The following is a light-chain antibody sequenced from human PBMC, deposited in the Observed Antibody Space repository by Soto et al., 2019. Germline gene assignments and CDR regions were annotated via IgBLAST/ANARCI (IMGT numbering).Light chain of an antibody. V-gene: IGLV2-14*01. CDR1: SSDVGGYNY. CDR2: EVS. Sequence: SALTQPASVSGSPGQSITTSCTGTSSDVGGYNYVSWYQHHPGKAPKFMIYEVSNRPSGVSNRFSGSKSGNTASLTISGLQAEDEADYYCCSYTSANTFVFGTGTKVTVL. J-gene: IGLJ1*01. CDR3: CSYTSANTFV.